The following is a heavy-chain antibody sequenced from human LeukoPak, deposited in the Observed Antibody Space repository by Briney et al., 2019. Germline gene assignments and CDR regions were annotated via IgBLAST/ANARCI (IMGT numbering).Heavy chain of an antibody. CDR1: GYTFTGYY. D-gene: IGHD1-26*01. V-gene: IGHV1-2*02. CDR3: ASPRLGGRYRVQYFQH. J-gene: IGHJ1*01. CDR2: INPNSGGT. Sequence: SLKVYCKAYGYTFTGYYMHWVRQAPGQGLEWMGWINPNSGGTNYAQKFQGRVTMTRDTSISTAYMELSRLRSDDTAVYYWASPRLGGRYRVQYFQHWGQGTLVTVSS.